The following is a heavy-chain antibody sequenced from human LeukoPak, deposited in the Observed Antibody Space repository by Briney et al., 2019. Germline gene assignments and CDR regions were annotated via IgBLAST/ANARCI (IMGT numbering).Heavy chain of an antibody. CDR3: ARALFSGGSSMLVIWFDP. Sequence: GASEKVSCKASGGTFSSYAISWVRQAPGQGLEWMGSIIPIFGTANYAQKFQGRVTITTDESTNTAYIELSSLRSEDTAVYYCARALFSGGSSMLVIWFDPWGQGTLVTVSS. CDR2: IIPIFGTA. D-gene: IGHD2-15*01. J-gene: IGHJ5*02. V-gene: IGHV1-69*05. CDR1: GGTFSSYA.